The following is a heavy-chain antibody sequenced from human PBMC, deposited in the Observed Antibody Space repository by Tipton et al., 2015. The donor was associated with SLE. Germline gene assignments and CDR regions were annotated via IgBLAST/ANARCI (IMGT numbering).Heavy chain of an antibody. CDR2: IYHSGST. D-gene: IGHD4-17*01. Sequence: GSLRLSCAVSGGSISSSNWWSWVRQPPGKGLEWIGEIYHSGSTNYNPSLKSRVTISVDKSKNQFSLKLSSVTAADTAVYYCARAYNYGDGGYFDLWGRGTLVTVSS. CDR3: ARAYNYGDGGYFDL. V-gene: IGHV4-4*02. J-gene: IGHJ2*01. CDR1: GGSISSSNW.